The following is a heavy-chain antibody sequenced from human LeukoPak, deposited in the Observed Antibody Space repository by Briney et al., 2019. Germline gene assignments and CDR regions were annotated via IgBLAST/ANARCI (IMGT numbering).Heavy chain of an antibody. J-gene: IGHJ4*02. CDR3: AKDRGFVVVTAKDY. V-gene: IGHV3-23*01. D-gene: IGHD2-21*02. CDR2: ISGSGGST. Sequence: PSGGSLRLSCAASGFTFSSYAMSWVRQAPGKGLEWVSAISGSGGSTYYADSVKGRFTISRDNSKNTLYLQMNSLSAEDTAVYYCAKDRGFVVVTAKDYWGQGTLVTVSS. CDR1: GFTFSSYA.